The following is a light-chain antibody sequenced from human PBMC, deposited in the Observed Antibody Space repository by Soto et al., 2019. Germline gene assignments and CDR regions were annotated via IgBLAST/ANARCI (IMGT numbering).Light chain of an antibody. CDR1: QSVSSSY. Sequence: EFVLTQSPGTLSLSPGERATLSCRASQSVSSSYLAWYRQKPGQAPRLLIYGASSRATGIPDRFSGSGSGTDFTLTISRLEPEDFAVYYCQQYGSSPRTFGQGSKVDIK. V-gene: IGKV3-20*01. CDR2: GAS. CDR3: QQYGSSPRT. J-gene: IGKJ1*01.